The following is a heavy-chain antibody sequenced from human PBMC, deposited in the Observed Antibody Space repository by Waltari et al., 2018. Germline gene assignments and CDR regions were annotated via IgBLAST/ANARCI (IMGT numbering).Heavy chain of an antibody. J-gene: IGHJ4*02. D-gene: IGHD6-19*01. Sequence: EVQLLESGGGLVQPGGSLRLSCAASGFTFSSYAMSWVRQAPGKGLEWVSVIYSGGSSTYYADSVKGRFTISRDNSKNTLYLQMNSLRAEDTAVYYCAKHPPDSSGCIDYWGQGTLVTVSS. CDR3: AKHPPDSSGCIDY. CDR2: IYSGGSST. V-gene: IGHV3-23*03. CDR1: GFTFSSYA.